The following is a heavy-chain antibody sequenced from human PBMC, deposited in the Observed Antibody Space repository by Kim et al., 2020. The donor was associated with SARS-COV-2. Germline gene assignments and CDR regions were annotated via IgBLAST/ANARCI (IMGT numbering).Heavy chain of an antibody. J-gene: IGHJ4*02. CDR3: ARAALERWLQFSPLDY. CDR1: GFTFSSYG. V-gene: IGHV3-33*01. CDR2: IWYDGSNK. D-gene: IGHD5-12*01. Sequence: GGSLRLSCAASGFTFSSYGMHWVRQAPGKGLEWVAVIWYDGSNKYYADSVKGRFTISRDNSKNTLYLQMNSLRAEDTAVYYCARAALERWLQFSPLDYWGQGTLVTVSS.